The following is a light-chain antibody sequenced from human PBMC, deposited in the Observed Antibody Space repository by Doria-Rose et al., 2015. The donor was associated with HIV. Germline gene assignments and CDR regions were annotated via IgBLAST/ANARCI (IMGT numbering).Light chain of an antibody. CDR2: WAS. V-gene: IGKV4-1*01. Sequence: TQSPESLGMSLGERATLNCKSNQSLLYTSKNYLAWYQQKPGQPPKLLIYWASTRQSGVPARFSGSGSRTDFTFTISSLEAEDVAVYYCQQYYDTPSFGPGTTVDIK. CDR1: QSLLYTSKNY. CDR3: QQYYDTPS. J-gene: IGKJ3*01.